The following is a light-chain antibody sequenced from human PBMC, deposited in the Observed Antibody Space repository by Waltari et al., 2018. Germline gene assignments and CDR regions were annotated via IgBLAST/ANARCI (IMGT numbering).Light chain of an antibody. CDR2: RND. CDR1: SSNLGSNY. CDR3: ATWDDNLSHWV. Sequence: QSVLTQPPSASGTPGQGVTISCSGSSSNLGSNYVYWYQQLPGPAPKLLIYRNDQRPSGVPARFSGSKSGTSASLDISGLRSEDEADYHCATWDDNLSHWVFGGGTKMTVL. V-gene: IGLV1-47*01. J-gene: IGLJ3*02.